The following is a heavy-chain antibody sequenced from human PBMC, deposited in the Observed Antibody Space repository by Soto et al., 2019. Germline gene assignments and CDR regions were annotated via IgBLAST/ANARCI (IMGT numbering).Heavy chain of an antibody. Sequence: SSETLSLTCTVSGGSISSGGYYWSWIRQHPGKGLEWIGYIYYSGSTYYNPSLKSRVTISVDTSKNQFSLKLTSVTAADTAVYYCATTIAVAVDYWGQGTQVTVSS. J-gene: IGHJ4*02. CDR3: ATTIAVAVDY. D-gene: IGHD6-19*01. CDR1: GGSISSGGYY. CDR2: IYYSGST. V-gene: IGHV4-31*03.